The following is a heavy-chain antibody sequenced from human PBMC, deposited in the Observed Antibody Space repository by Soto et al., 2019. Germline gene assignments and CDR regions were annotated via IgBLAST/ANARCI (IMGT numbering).Heavy chain of an antibody. CDR1: GFTFSTYS. V-gene: IGHV3-48*01. CDR2: ISSSSTTI. CDR3: ARDKTMVRGRTFDY. Sequence: GGSLRLSCAASGFTFSTYSMNWVRQAPGKGLEWVSYISSSSTTIYYADSVKGRFTISRDNAKNSLYLQMNSLRAEDTAVYYCARDKTMVRGRTFDYWGQGTLVPVSS. J-gene: IGHJ4*02. D-gene: IGHD3-10*01.